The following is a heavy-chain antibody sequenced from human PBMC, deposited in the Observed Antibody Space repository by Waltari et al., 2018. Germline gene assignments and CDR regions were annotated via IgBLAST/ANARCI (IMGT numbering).Heavy chain of an antibody. CDR1: GGSISSGGYS. CDR2: IYHSGST. D-gene: IGHD4-4*01. J-gene: IGHJ5*02. V-gene: IGHV4-30-2*01. CDR3: ARKARDYRFDP. Sequence: QLQLQESGSGLVKPSQTLSLTCAVSGGSISSGGYSWSWIRQPPGKGLEWIGYIYHSGSTYSNPSLKSRVTISVDRSKNQFSLKLSSVTAAETAVYYCARKARDYRFDPWGQGTLVTVSS.